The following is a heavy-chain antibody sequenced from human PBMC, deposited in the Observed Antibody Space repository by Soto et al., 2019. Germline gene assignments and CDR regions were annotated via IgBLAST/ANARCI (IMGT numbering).Heavy chain of an antibody. CDR1: GGSVSSGSYY. V-gene: IGHV4-61*01. CDR2: IYYSGST. D-gene: IGHD3-22*01. J-gene: IGHJ4*02. Sequence: SETLSLTCTVSGGSVSSGSYYWSWIRQPPGKGLEWIGYIYYSGSTNYNPSLKSRVTISVDTSKNQFSLKLSSVTAADTAVYYCARAGSDYYDSSGYYRTFTFDYWGQGTLVTVSS. CDR3: ARAGSDYYDSSGYYRTFTFDY.